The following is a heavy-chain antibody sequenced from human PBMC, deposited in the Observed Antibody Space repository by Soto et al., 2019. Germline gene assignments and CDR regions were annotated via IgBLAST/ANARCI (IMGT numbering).Heavy chain of an antibody. J-gene: IGHJ4*02. D-gene: IGHD3-16*01. CDR1: GFTFSSYS. CDR3: AGRLTTAASLDY. Sequence: GSLRLSCAASGFTFSSYSMNWVRQAPGKGLEWVAVIWYDGSHKYSADSVKGRFTISRDNSKNTLYLQMDSLRAEDTAIYYCAGRLTTAASLDYWGRGTLVTVSS. V-gene: IGHV3-33*08. CDR2: IWYDGSHK.